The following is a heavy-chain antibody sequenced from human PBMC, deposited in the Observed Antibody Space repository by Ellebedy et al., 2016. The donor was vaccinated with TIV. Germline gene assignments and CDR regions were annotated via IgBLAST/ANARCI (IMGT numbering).Heavy chain of an antibody. J-gene: IGHJ4*02. Sequence: PGGSLRLSCSASGFTFTTYAMHWFRQAPGKGLEYVSAITGDGGSTYSADSVKGRLTISRDNSKHTLYLQMSSLRAEDTAMYYCVKAWGDWGQGALVTVSS. V-gene: IGHV3-64D*06. CDR1: GFTFTTYA. CDR2: ITGDGGST. CDR3: VKAWGD. D-gene: IGHD3-16*01.